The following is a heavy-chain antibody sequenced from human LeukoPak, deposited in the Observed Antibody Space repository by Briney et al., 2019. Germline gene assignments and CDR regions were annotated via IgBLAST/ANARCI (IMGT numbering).Heavy chain of an antibody. V-gene: IGHV4-59*01. Sequence: SETLSLTCTVSGGSISSYYWSWIRQPPGKGLEWIGYIYYSGSTNYNPSLKSRVTISVDTSKNQFSLKLSSVTAADTAVYYCARVVSSVAAAGGSPYYYGMDVWGQGTTVTVSS. D-gene: IGHD6-13*01. J-gene: IGHJ6*02. CDR2: IYYSGST. CDR1: GGSISSYY. CDR3: ARVVSSVAAAGGSPYYYGMDV.